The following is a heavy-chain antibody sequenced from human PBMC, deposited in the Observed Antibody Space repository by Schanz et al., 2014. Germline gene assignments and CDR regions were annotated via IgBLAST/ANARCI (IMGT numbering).Heavy chain of an antibody. CDR2: INQSGDT. D-gene: IGHD2-2*01. CDR1: GGSFSGYY. V-gene: IGHV4-34*01. J-gene: IGHJ4*02. Sequence: QVQLQQWGAGLLKPSETLSLTCAVSGGSFSGYYWSWIRQPPDTGLEWIGEINQSGDTNYNPSLKSRLTISVDPSNTQFPLKQRSVTAADTAVYYCARLYCSTPGCYVSPNGFAKDYWGQGTLVTVSS. CDR3: ARLYCSTPGCYVSPNGFAKDY.